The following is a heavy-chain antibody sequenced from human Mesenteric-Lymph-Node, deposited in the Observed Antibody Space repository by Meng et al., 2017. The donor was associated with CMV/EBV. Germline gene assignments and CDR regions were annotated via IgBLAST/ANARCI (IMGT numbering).Heavy chain of an antibody. CDR2: IGTVGGT. J-gene: IGHJ3*02. V-gene: IGHV3-13*04. Sequence: GESLKISCAASGFTFSNYDMHWVRQVPGKGLEWVSGIGTVGGTFYPVSVKGRFTISRENAKNSLYLQMDSLRAGDTAVYYCVREMTARGVDAFDMWGQRTMVTVSS. CDR1: GFTFSNYD. CDR3: VREMTARGVDAFDM. D-gene: IGHD6-6*01.